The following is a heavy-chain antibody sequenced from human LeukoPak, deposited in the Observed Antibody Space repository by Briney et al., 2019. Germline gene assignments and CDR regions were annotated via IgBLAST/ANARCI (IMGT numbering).Heavy chain of an antibody. Sequence: GGSLRLSCAASGFTFSSYAMSWVRQAPGKGLEWVSAISGSGGSTYYADSVKGRFTISRDNSKNTLYLQMNSLRAEDTAVYYCAKEGGSGSYYQNLKYYYGMDVWGQGTTVTVSS. CDR3: AKEGGSGSYYQNLKYYYGMDV. V-gene: IGHV3-23*01. CDR1: GFTFSSYA. D-gene: IGHD3-10*01. J-gene: IGHJ6*02. CDR2: ISGSGGST.